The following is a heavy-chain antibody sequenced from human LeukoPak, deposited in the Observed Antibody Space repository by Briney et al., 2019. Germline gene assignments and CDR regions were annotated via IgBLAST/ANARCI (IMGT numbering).Heavy chain of an antibody. CDR2: ISSTSSYI. V-gene: IGHV3-21*01. CDR3: GRQAAPDY. J-gene: IGHJ4*02. D-gene: IGHD6-13*01. Sequence: PGGSLRLSCTASGFPFSTYSMNCVREAPGEGLEWVSSISSTSSYISYADSVKGRFTISRDNAKNSLYLQMNSLRAEDTAVYYCGRQAAPDYWGQGTLVTVSS. CDR1: GFPFSTYS.